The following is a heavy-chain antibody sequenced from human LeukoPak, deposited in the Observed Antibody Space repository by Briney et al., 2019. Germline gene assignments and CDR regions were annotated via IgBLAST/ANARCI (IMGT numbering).Heavy chain of an antibody. Sequence: SVKFSCKASGGTFSSYAISWVRQAPGQGLEWMGGIIPIFGTANYAQKFQGRVTMTRDTSTSTVYMELSSLRSEDTAVYHCARTQYDFPDYWGQGTLVTVSS. J-gene: IGHJ4*02. V-gene: IGHV1-69*05. CDR2: IIPIFGTA. CDR1: GGTFSSYA. CDR3: ARTQYDFPDY. D-gene: IGHD3-3*01.